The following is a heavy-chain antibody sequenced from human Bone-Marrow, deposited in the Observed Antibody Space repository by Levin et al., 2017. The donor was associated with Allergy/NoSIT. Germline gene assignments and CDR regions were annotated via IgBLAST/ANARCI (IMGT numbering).Heavy chain of an antibody. V-gene: IGHV3-23*01. J-gene: IGHJ4*02. Sequence: LSLTCAASGFTFSSYAMNWVRQAPGKGLEWVSGISGSGGSTSSADSVKGRFTISRDNSKNTLYLQMNSLRAEDTAVYYCAKGRGVYSYYFDYWGQGTLVTVSS. CDR2: ISGSGGST. CDR3: AKGRGVYSYYFDY. CDR1: GFTFSSYA. D-gene: IGHD2-8*01.